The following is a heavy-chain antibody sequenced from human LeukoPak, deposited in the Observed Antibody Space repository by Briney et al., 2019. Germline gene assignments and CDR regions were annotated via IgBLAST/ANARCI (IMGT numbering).Heavy chain of an antibody. J-gene: IGHJ4*02. CDR3: ARVALSGGDFDY. V-gene: IGHV3-66*01. Sequence: PEGSLRLSCAASGFTFSSYSMNWVRQAPGKGLEWVSVIYSGATTYYADSVKGRFTISRDTSKNTLYLQMISLRAEDTAVYYCARVALSGGDFDYWGQGTLVTVSS. D-gene: IGHD7-27*01. CDR1: GFTFSSYS. CDR2: IYSGATT.